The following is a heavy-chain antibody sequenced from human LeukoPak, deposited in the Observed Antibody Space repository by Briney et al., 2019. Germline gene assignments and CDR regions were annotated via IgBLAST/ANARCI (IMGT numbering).Heavy chain of an antibody. CDR2: VNEDGSAK. V-gene: IGHV3-7*03. J-gene: IGHJ4*02. D-gene: IGHD5-18*01. Sequence: GGSLRLSCVVSGLTFSNYWMIWVRQAPGKGLESVAIVNEDGSAKYYLDSVKGRFTVSRDNSRNMLYLQMNSLRAEDTAVYYCARDVNSYAHCGHWGQGTLVTVSS. CDR3: ARDVNSYAHCGH. CDR1: GLTFSNYW.